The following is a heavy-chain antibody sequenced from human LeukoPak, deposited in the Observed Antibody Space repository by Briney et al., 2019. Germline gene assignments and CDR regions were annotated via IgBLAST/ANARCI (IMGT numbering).Heavy chain of an antibody. D-gene: IGHD6-13*01. CDR3: TTDGSISAAGTLGY. CDR1: GFTFSNAW. Sequence: PGGSLRLSCAASGFTFSNAWMSWVRQAPGKGLEWVGRIKSKTDGGTTDYAAPAKGRFTISRDDSYNTLYLQMNSLKTEDTAVYYCTTDGSISAAGTLGYWGQGTPVTVSS. J-gene: IGHJ4*02. CDR2: IKSKTDGGTT. V-gene: IGHV3-15*01.